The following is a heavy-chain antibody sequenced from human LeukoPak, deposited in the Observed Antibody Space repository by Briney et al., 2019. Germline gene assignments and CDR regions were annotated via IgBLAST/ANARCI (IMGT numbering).Heavy chain of an antibody. J-gene: IGHJ4*02. CDR1: GYTLTELS. V-gene: IGHV1-24*01. D-gene: IGHD5-18*01. CDR2: FDPEDGET. CDR3: ATDLRYLCSYGSNGIDY. Sequence: GASVKVSCKVSGYTLTELSMHWVRQAPGKGLEWMGGFDPEDGETIYAQKFQGRVTMTEDTSTDTAYMELSSLRSEDTAVYYCATDLRYLCSYGSNGIDYWGQGTLVTVSS.